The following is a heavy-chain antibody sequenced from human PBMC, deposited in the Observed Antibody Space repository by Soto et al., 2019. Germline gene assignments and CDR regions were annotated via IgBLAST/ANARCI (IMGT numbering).Heavy chain of an antibody. D-gene: IGHD3-10*01. V-gene: IGHV4-39*01. CDR3: ARHRGPAPVY. J-gene: IGHJ4*02. Sequence: QVQLQESGPGLVKPSETLSLTCTVSGGSISGYYWTWIRQPPGKGLEWVGSLFYGGTIYYNPSLKSRLTMSLDTSKTHFSLKLRSMTAADTAVYYCARHRGPAPVYWGQGTLVTASS. CDR1: GGSISGYY. CDR2: LFYGGTI.